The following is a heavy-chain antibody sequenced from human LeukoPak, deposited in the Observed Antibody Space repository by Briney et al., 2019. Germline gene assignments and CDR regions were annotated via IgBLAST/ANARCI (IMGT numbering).Heavy chain of an antibody. Sequence: PSETLSLTCTVSGGSISSSSYYWGWIRQPPGKGLEWIGSIYYSGSTYYNPSLKSRVTISVDTSKNQFSPKLSSVTAADTAVYYCARVAAAGTTEFDYWGQGTLVSVSS. J-gene: IGHJ4*02. CDR3: ARVAAAGTTEFDY. V-gene: IGHV4-39*07. CDR2: IYYSGST. D-gene: IGHD1-1*01. CDR1: GGSISSSSYY.